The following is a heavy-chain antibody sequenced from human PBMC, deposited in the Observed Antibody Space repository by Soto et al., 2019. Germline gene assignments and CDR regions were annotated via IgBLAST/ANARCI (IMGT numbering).Heavy chain of an antibody. CDR2: FYYSGST. CDR3: ARVEMATVYVDY. Sequence: SSETLSLTCTVSGGSISSYYWTWIRQPPGKGLEWIGYFYYSGSTNYNPSLKSRVTISMDTSKNHFSLKLSSVTAADTAVYYCARVEMATVYVDYWGQGTLVTVSS. V-gene: IGHV4-59*01. D-gene: IGHD5-12*01. CDR1: GGSISSYY. J-gene: IGHJ4*02.